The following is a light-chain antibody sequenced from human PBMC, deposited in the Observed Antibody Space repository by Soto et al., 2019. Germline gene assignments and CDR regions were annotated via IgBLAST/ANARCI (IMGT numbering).Light chain of an antibody. CDR1: QDISNY. CDR2: DAS. CDR3: QQYDNPYT. V-gene: IGKV1-33*01. J-gene: IGKJ2*01. Sequence: DIQMTQSPPSLSASVGDRVTITCQASQDISNYLNWYQQKPGKAPKLLIYDASNLETGVTSRFSGSGSGTDFVLTISSLQPEDIATYYCQQYDNPYTFGQGTKLEIK.